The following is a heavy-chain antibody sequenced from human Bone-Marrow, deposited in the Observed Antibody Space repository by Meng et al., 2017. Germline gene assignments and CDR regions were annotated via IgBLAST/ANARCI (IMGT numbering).Heavy chain of an antibody. D-gene: IGHD3-22*01. J-gene: IGHJ5*02. CDR1: GGSLSGSY. CDR2: INHSGST. V-gene: IGHV4-34*01. Sequence: QGKLRQWGAGLCQRSETLSLTWAVYGGSLSGSYWGWIRQPPGKGLEWIGEINHSGSTNYNPSLKSRVTISVDTSKNQFSLKLSSVTAADTAVYYCARVGVVVITPNWFDPWGQGTLVTVSS. CDR3: ARVGVVVITPNWFDP.